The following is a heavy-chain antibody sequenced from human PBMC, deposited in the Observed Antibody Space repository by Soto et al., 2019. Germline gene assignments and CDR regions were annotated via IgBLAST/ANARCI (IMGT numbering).Heavy chain of an antibody. Sequence: EVQLVESGGGLVQPGGSLRLSCAVSGVTFSSYSMNWVRQAPGKGLEWVSYISSGSGTTYYADSVKGRFSISRDNANNSLYLQMNSLRVEDMAVYYCAKIGTYLRMDVWGQGTTVTVSS. CDR2: ISSGSGTT. V-gene: IGHV3-48*01. J-gene: IGHJ6*02. CDR1: GVTFSSYS. CDR3: AKIGTYLRMDV. D-gene: IGHD3-10*01.